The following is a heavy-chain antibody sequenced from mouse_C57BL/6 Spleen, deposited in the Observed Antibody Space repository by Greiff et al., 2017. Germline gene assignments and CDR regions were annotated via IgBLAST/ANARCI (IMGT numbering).Heavy chain of an antibody. V-gene: IGHV1-62-2*01. Sequence: QVHVKQSGAELVKPGASVKLSCKASGYTFTEYTIHWVKQRPGQGLEWIGWFYPGSGSIKYNEKFKDKATLTADKSSSTVYMELSRLTSEDSAVYFCARHEAQDSSGSWFAYWGQGTLVTVSA. CDR3: ARHEAQDSSGSWFAY. J-gene: IGHJ3*01. CDR1: GYTFTEYT. CDR2: FYPGSGSI. D-gene: IGHD3-2*02.